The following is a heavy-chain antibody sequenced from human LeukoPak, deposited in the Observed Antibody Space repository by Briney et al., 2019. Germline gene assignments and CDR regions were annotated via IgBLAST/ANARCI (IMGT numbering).Heavy chain of an antibody. J-gene: IGHJ6*03. CDR1: GGSISSSNW. CDR3: ARHLMVAAPSYYYYYYMDV. V-gene: IGHV4-4*02. Sequence: SGTLSLTCAVSGGSISSSNWWSWVRQPPGKGLGWIGEIYHSGSTNYNPSLKSRVTISVDTSKNQFSLKLSSVTAADTAGYYCARHLMVAAPSYYYYYYMDVWGKGTTVTISS. D-gene: IGHD2-8*01. CDR2: IYHSGST.